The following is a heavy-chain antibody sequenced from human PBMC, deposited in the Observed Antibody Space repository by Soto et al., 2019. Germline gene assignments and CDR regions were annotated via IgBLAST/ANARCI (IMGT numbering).Heavy chain of an antibody. CDR2: ISSSGSTI. J-gene: IGHJ4*02. D-gene: IGHD2-8*01. Sequence: GGSLRLSCAASGFTFSNYAMNWVRKAPGKGLEWVSYISSSGSTIYYADSVKGRFTISRDNAKNSLYLQMNSLRAEDTAVYYCASSLYCTNGVCFIPPHFDYWGQGTLVTVSS. CDR3: ASSLYCTNGVCFIPPHFDY. CDR1: GFTFSNYA. V-gene: IGHV3-48*04.